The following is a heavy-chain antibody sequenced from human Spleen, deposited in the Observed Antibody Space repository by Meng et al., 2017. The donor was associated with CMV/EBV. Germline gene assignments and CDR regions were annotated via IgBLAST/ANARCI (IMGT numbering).Heavy chain of an antibody. CDR1: ISSGGHY. CDR2: IYYSGST. Sequence: ISSGGHYWSWIRQHPGKGLEWSGYIYYSGSTYYNPSLKSRVTISVDTSKNQFSLKLSSVTAADTAVYYCARQYIGRYCSGGSCLLDYWGQGTLVTVSS. V-gene: IGHV4-31*02. CDR3: ARQYIGRYCSGGSCLLDY. D-gene: IGHD2-15*01. J-gene: IGHJ4*02.